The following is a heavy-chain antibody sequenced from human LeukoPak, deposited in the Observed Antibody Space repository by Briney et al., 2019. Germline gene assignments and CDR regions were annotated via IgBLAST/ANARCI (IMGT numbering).Heavy chain of an antibody. V-gene: IGHV1-2*02. J-gene: IGHJ4*02. D-gene: IGHD5-18*01. CDR3: ARVRGYSYGGCDY. CDR1: GYTFTGYY. CDR2: INPNSGGT. Sequence: ASVKVSCKASGYTFTGYYMHWVRQASGQGLEWMGWINPNSGGTNYAQKFQGRVTMTRDTSISTAYMELSRLRSDDTAVYYCARVRGYSYGGCDYWGQGTLVTVSS.